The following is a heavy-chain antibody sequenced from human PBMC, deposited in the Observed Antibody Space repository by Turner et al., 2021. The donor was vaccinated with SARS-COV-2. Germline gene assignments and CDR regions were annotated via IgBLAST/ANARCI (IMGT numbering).Heavy chain of an antibody. CDR2: IKQEGSEK. Sequence: EVQLVESGGGLVQPGGSLRLSCAASGFTFSSFWMSWVRQAPGQGLEWVANIKQEGSEKYYVDSVKGRFTISRDNAKNSLYLQMNSLRAEDTAVYYCAKGYSYDLDPWGQGTLVTVSS. CDR3: AKGYSYDLDP. D-gene: IGHD5-18*01. CDR1: GFTFSSFW. V-gene: IGHV3-7*03. J-gene: IGHJ5*02.